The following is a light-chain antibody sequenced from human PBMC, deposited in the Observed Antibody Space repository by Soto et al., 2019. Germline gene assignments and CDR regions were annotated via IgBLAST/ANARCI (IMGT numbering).Light chain of an antibody. CDR2: DAS. V-gene: IGKV1-5*01. Sequence: DIQMTQSPSTLSGSVGDRVAITCRASQSISSWLAWYQQKPGKAPKLLIYDASTLQSGVPSRFSGSGSGTEFTLTISSLQPDDFATYYCQQCASYPLTFGGGTTLEI. J-gene: IGKJ4*01. CDR3: QQCASYPLT. CDR1: QSISSW.